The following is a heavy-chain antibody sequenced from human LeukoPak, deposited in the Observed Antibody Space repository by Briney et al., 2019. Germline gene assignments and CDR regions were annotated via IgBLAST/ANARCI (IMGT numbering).Heavy chain of an antibody. Sequence: PSETLSLTCTVSGVSITKGGYYWGWIRQPPGKGLEWIGYIYYSGSTNYNPSLKSRVTISVDTSKNQFSLKLSSVTAADTAVYYCARGYSGYDFYFDYWGQGTLVTVSS. CDR2: IYYSGST. CDR3: ARGYSGYDFYFDY. J-gene: IGHJ4*02. D-gene: IGHD5-12*01. V-gene: IGHV4-61*08. CDR1: GVSITKGGYY.